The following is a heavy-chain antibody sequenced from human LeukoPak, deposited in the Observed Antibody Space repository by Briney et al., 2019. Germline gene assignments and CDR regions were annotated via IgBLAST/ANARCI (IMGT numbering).Heavy chain of an antibody. CDR3: AKDPGVVGATDDY. J-gene: IGHJ4*02. Sequence: GGSLRLSCAASGFTFSSYAMSWVRQAPGKGLEWGSAISGSGSSTYYADSVKGRFTLSRDNSKNTLYLQMNSLRAEDTAVYYCAKDPGVVGATDDYWGQGTLVTVSS. V-gene: IGHV3-23*01. CDR1: GFTFSSYA. D-gene: IGHD1-26*01. CDR2: ISGSGSST.